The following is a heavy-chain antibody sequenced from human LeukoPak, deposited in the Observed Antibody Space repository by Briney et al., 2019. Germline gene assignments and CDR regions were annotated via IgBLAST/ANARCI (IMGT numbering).Heavy chain of an antibody. CDR1: GFTFDDYA. CDR2: IRSKAYGGTT. CDR3: TRENSGWYIDY. V-gene: IGHV3-49*04. Sequence: PGGSLRLSCIASGFTFDDYAMSWVRQAPGKGLEWVGFIRSKAYGGTTEYAASVKGRFTISRDDSKSIAYLQMNSLKTEDTAVYYCTRENSGWYIDYWGQGTLVTVSP. D-gene: IGHD6-19*01. J-gene: IGHJ4*02.